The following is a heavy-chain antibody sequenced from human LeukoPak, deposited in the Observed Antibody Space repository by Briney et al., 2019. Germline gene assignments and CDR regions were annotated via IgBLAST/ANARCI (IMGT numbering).Heavy chain of an antibody. V-gene: IGHV1-18*01. J-gene: IGHJ6*02. Sequence: ASVTVSCKASGYTFTSYAIRWVRQAPGQGLEWMGWISIYNGNTNYAQKFQGRVTMTTDTSTSTAYMELRSLTSDDTAVYYCARGNWNVRGMDVWGQGTTVTVSS. CDR1: GYTFTSYA. CDR3: ARGNWNVRGMDV. CDR2: ISIYNGNT. D-gene: IGHD1-1*01.